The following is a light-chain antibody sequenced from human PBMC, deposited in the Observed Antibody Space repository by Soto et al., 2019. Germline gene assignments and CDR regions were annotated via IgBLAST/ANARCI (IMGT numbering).Light chain of an antibody. CDR2: DTY. J-gene: IGKJ5*01. Sequence: EIVMTQSPATLSVSPGERATLSCRASQSVSRKLAWYQQKPGQAPRLVIYDTYIRATGTPPRLSGSKSGTNFTLTIRRMEPEDVGMYYCQQYGSSPITFGQGTRLEIK. CDR1: QSVSRK. CDR3: QQYGSSPIT. V-gene: IGKV3-15*01.